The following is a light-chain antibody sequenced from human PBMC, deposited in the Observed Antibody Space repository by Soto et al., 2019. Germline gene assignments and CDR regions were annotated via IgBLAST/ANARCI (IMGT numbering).Light chain of an antibody. J-gene: IGKJ1*01. V-gene: IGKV1-5*01. CDR1: QSISSW. Sequence: DIQMTQSPSTLSASVGDRVTITCRASQSISSWLAWYQQKPGKAPKLLIYDASSLESGVQSRFSGSGSGTEFTLTISSLQSDDFATYYCQQYNSYSWTFGQGTKVEIK. CDR3: QQYNSYSWT. CDR2: DAS.